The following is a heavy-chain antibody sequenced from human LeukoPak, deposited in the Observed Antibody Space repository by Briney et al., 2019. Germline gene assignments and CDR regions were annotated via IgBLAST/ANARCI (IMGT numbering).Heavy chain of an antibody. CDR3: ARDLFCDWCHENGGDY. D-gene: IGHD3/OR15-3a*01. J-gene: IGHJ4*02. V-gene: IGHV1-3*01. Sequence: GASVKVSCKASGGTYSSYAINWVRQAPGQGLEWMGWINAGNGNTKYSQKFQGRVTITRDTSASTAYMELSSLRSEDTAVYYCARDLFCDWCHENGGDYWGQGTLVTVSS. CDR1: GGTYSSYA. CDR2: INAGNGNT.